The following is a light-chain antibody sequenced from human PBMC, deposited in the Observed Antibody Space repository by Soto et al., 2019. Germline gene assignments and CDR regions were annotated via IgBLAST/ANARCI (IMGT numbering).Light chain of an antibody. V-gene: IGLV2-8*01. J-gene: IGLJ1*01. CDR1: SSDVGGYNY. Sequence: QSVLTQPPSASGSPGQSVTISCTGTSSDVGGYNYVSWYQQHPGKAPKLMIYEVSKRPSGVPDRFSGSKSGTSASLAISGLRSEDEADYYCAAWDDSLSGKVFGTGTKATV. CDR3: AAWDDSLSGKV. CDR2: EVS.